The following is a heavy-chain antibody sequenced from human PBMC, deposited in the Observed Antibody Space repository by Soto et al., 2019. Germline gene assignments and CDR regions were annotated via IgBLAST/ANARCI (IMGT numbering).Heavy chain of an antibody. Sequence: EVQLVESGGGLVQPGGSLRLSCAASGLTFSDHYMDWVLQAPGKGLEWVGRIRNKANSYTTEYAASGKGRSTISRDDSKNYLCLQMNSLKTEDTAVYDCARGVNDWGQGTMVTVSS. D-gene: IGHD3-22*01. J-gene: IGHJ1*01. CDR3: ARGVND. V-gene: IGHV3-72*01. CDR1: GLTFSDHY. CDR2: IRNKANSYTT.